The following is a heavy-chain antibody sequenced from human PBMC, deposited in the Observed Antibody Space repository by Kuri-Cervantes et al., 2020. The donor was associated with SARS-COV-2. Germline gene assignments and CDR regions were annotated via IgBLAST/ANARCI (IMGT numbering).Heavy chain of an antibody. D-gene: IGHD3-10*01. CDR1: GFTFSSYG. CDR2: IRYDGSNK. CDR3: GDGFGEFI. Sequence: GESLKISCAASGFTFSSYGMHWVRQAPGKGLEWVAFIRYDGSNKYYADSVKGRFTISRDNSKNTLYLQMNSLRAEDTAVYYCGDGFGEFIWGQGTLVTVSS. J-gene: IGHJ4*02. V-gene: IGHV3-30*02.